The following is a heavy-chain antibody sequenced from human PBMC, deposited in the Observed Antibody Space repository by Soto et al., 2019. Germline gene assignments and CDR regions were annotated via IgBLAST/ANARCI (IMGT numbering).Heavy chain of an antibody. Sequence: GGSLRLSCAASGFTVSSNYMSWVRQAPGKGLEWVSVIYSGGSTYYADSVKGRFTISRDNSKNTLYLQMNSLRAEDTAVYYCARGAAYYDILTGYYNAEGFDYWGQGTLVTVSS. J-gene: IGHJ4*02. CDR2: IYSGGST. CDR1: GFTVSSNY. V-gene: IGHV3-66*01. CDR3: ARGAAYYDILTGYYNAEGFDY. D-gene: IGHD3-9*01.